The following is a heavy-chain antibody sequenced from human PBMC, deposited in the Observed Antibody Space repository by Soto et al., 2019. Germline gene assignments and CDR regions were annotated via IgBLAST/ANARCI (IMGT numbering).Heavy chain of an antibody. Sequence: PGESLKISCKGSGYSFTSYWISWVRQVPGKGLEWMGRIDPSDSNTKYSPSFQGHVTISADKSSSTAYLQWNILKASDTAMYYCGRSPGGGRRGLCDPNNCKYNWFDPWGQGTLVTVSS. J-gene: IGHJ5*02. CDR3: GRSPGGGRRGLCDPNNCKYNWFDP. D-gene: IGHD2-15*01. V-gene: IGHV5-10-1*01. CDR1: GYSFTSYW. CDR2: IDPSDSNT.